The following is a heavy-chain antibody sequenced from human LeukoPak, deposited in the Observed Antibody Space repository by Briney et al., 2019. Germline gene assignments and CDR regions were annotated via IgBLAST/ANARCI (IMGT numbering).Heavy chain of an antibody. V-gene: IGHV4-39*01. CDR1: GGSIMSYNHY. Sequence: SETLSLTCSVSGGSIMSYNHYWGWIRQPPGKGLEWIGSIYNSVSQYHNPSLKSRVTIPAQTSNNQFSVRLTSVTAADTAIYYCVRHFSRSFLGGWFVPWGQGSLVTVSS. D-gene: IGHD2/OR15-2a*01. CDR3: VRHFSRSFLGGWFVP. J-gene: IGHJ5*02. CDR2: IYNSVSQ.